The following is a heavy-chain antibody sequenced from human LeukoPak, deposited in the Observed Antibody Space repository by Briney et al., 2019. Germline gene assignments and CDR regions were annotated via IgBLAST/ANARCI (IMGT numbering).Heavy chain of an antibody. D-gene: IGHD6-19*01. CDR1: GYTFSSYG. CDR3: ARADIRAIASSGWYGFDY. V-gene: IGHV1-18*01. J-gene: IGHJ4*02. CDR2: ISAYNGNT. Sequence: ASVKVSCKAPGYTFSSYGISWVRQAPGQGLEWMGWISAYNGNTNYEQKFQGRVTMTTDTSTSTAYMELRSLRSDNTAVYYCARADIRAIASSGWYGFDYWGQGTLVTVSS.